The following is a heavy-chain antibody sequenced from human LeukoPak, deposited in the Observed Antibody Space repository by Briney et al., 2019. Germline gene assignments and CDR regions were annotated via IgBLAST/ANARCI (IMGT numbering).Heavy chain of an antibody. D-gene: IGHD6-13*01. V-gene: IGHV3-30*03. CDR3: ARHIRAAAGEVGY. Sequence: GGSLRLSCAASGFTFSSYGMHWVRQAPGKGLEWVAVISYDGSNKYYADSVKGRFTISRDNSKNTLYLQMNSLRAEDTAVYYCARHIRAAAGEVGYWGQGTLVTVSS. CDR2: ISYDGSNK. J-gene: IGHJ4*02. CDR1: GFTFSSYG.